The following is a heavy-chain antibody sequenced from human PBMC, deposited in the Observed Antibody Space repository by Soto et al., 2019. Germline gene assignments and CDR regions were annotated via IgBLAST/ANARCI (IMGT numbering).Heavy chain of an antibody. D-gene: IGHD3-22*01. V-gene: IGHV5-10-1*01. CDR2: IDPSDSYT. Sequence: GESLKISCKGSWYSFTIYWISWVRQMPGKGLEWMGRIDPSDSYTNYSPSFQGHVTISADKSISTAYLQWSSLKASDTAMYYCARLNYYDSSQNYWGQGTLVTVSS. J-gene: IGHJ4*02. CDR1: WYSFTIYW. CDR3: ARLNYYDSSQNY.